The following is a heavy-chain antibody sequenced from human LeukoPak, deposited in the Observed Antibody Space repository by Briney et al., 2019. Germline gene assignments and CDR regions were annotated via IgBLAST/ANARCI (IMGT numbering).Heavy chain of an antibody. D-gene: IGHD1-26*01. Sequence: PGGSLRLSCTASGFTFGHYAMSWFRQAPGKGLEWVGFIRSKAYGGTTEYAASVKGRFTISRDDSKSIAYLQMNSLKTEDTAVYYCTRGDIVGAYFDYWGQGTLVTVSS. CDR2: IRSKAYGGTT. J-gene: IGHJ4*02. CDR3: TRGDIVGAYFDY. V-gene: IGHV3-49*03. CDR1: GFTFGHYA.